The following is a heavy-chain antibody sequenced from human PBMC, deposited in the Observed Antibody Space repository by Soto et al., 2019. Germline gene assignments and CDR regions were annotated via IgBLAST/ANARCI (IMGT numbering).Heavy chain of an antibody. V-gene: IGHV4-39*01. D-gene: IGHD6-13*01. Sequence: SETLSLTCTVSGGSISSTSYYWGWIRQPPGKGLEWIGTIYYTGSTYYNPSLKSRVTISVDTSKNQFSLKLSSVTAADTAVYYCARRGSSSWYGYWGQGTLVTVSS. CDR3: ARRGSSSWYGY. CDR1: GGSISSTSYY. J-gene: IGHJ4*02. CDR2: IYYTGST.